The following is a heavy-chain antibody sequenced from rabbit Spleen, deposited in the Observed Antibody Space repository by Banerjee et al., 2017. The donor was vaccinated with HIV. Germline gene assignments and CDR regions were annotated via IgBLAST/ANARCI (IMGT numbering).Heavy chain of an antibody. CDR1: GFTLSSYYM. Sequence: QEQLVESGGGLVQPGGSLKLSCKASGFTLSSYYMNWVRQAPGKGLEWIGCVGTGSGSAWYASWAKGRFTISKTSSTTVTLQMTSLTAADMATYFCASAYSDIYFNLWGPGTLVTVS. V-gene: IGHV1S45*01. J-gene: IGHJ4*01. CDR2: VGTGSGSA. D-gene: IGHD6-1*01. CDR3: ASAYSDIYFNL.